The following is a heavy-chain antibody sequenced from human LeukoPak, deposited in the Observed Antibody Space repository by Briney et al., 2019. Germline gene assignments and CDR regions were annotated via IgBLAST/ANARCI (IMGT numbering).Heavy chain of an antibody. CDR3: AKDWDSSGYFSTDY. CDR1: KFTFSSYA. V-gene: IGHV3-23*01. J-gene: IGHJ4*02. CDR2: ISGSCDNT. Sequence: GGSLRLSCAASKFTFSSYAMSWVRQAPGKGLEWVSSISGSCDNTYYADSVKGRFTISRDNSKNTLYLQMNSLRAEDTAVYYCAKDWDSSGYFSTDYWGQGTLVTVSS. D-gene: IGHD3-22*01.